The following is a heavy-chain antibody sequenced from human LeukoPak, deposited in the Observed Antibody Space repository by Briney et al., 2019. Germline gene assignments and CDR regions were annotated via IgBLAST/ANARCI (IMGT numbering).Heavy chain of an antibody. CDR1: GSSFTSQW. D-gene: IGHD3-3*02. V-gene: IGHV5-51*01. CDR2: IFPANSDT. CDR3: STRAFSDTSPVA. J-gene: IGHJ5*02. Sequence: GASLKISCKPSGSSFTSQWIGWVRPLPGKGLEWMGIIFPANSDTVYTPSFQGQVTISADKSTDTVFLQWGSLKASDTAMYYCSTRAFSDTSPVAWGQGTLVTVSS.